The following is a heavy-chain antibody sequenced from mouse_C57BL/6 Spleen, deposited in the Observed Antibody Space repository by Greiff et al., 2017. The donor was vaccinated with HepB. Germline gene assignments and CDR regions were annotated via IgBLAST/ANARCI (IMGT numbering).Heavy chain of an antibody. CDR2: ISSGSSTI. CDR1: GFTFSDYG. J-gene: IGHJ4*01. D-gene: IGHD1-1*01. V-gene: IGHV5-17*01. Sequence: VQLKESGGGLVKPGGSLKLSCAASGFTFSDYGMHWVRQAPEKGLEWVAYISSGSSTIYYADTVKGRFTISRDNAKNTLFLQMTSLSSEDTAMYYCANYYGSSYYYAMDYWGQGTSVTVSS. CDR3: ANYYGSSYYYAMDY.